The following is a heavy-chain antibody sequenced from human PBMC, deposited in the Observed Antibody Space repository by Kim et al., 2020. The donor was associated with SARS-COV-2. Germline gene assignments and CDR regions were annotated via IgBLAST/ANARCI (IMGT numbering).Heavy chain of an antibody. J-gene: IGHJ6*02. Sequence: KGRFTISRDNAKNSLYLQMNSLRAEDTAVYYCARDDGVSVSDYYYGMDVWGQGTTVTVSS. V-gene: IGHV3-11*06. D-gene: IGHD6-13*01. CDR3: ARDDGVSVSDYYYGMDV.